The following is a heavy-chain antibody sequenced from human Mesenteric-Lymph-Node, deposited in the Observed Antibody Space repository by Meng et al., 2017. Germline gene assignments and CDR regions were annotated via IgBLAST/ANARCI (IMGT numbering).Heavy chain of an antibody. D-gene: IGHD2-15*01. CDR3: ARDDIRRHFDY. Sequence: SVKVSCKASGDTFSSYAISWVRQAPGQGLEWMGGIIPIFGTANYAQKFQGRVTITADNSTSTAYMELSSLRSEDTAVYYCARDDIRRHFDYWGQGTLVTVSS. V-gene: IGHV1-69*06. CDR1: GDTFSSYA. CDR2: IIPIFGTA. J-gene: IGHJ4*02.